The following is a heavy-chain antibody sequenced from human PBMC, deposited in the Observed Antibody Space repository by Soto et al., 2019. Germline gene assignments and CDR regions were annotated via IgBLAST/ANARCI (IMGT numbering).Heavy chain of an antibody. V-gene: IGHV6-1*01. J-gene: IGHJ6*02. Sequence: PSQTLSLTCAISGDSVSINSAAWNLIRQSPSRGLEWLGRTYYRSKWYNDYAVSVKSRITINPDTSKNQFSLQLNSVTPEDTAVYYCARRGNWNYFYYYYYGMDVWGQGTTVTVSS. CDR1: GDSVSINSAA. D-gene: IGHD1-7*01. CDR2: TYYRSKWYN. CDR3: ARRGNWNYFYYYYYGMDV.